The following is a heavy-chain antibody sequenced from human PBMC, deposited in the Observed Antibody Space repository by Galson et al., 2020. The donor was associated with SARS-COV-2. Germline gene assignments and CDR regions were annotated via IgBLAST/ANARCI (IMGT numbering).Heavy chain of an antibody. Sequence: SGPTLVKPTQTLTLTCTFSGFSLSTTGVSVGWIRQPPGKAPEWLALICWDDDKRYSPSLKNRLTITKDTAKNQVVLRMTDMDPVDSGTYYCAHSFDDFWSGYLPDHWGQGTRVIVSS. CDR2: ICWDDDK. J-gene: IGHJ5*02. D-gene: IGHD3-3*01. V-gene: IGHV2-5*02. CDR3: AHSFDDFWSGYLPDH. CDR1: GFSLSTTGVS.